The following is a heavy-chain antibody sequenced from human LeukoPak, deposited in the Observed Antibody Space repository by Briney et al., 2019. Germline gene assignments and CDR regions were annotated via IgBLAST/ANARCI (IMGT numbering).Heavy chain of an antibody. D-gene: IGHD5-24*01. CDR3: AREGRRDGYNSGDY. CDR1: GYTFTSYA. J-gene: IGHJ4*02. CDR2: INTNTGNP. V-gene: IGHV7-4-1*02. Sequence: GASVKVSCKASGYTFTSYAMNWVRQAPGQGLEWMGWINTNTGNPTYAQGFTGRFVFSLDTSVSTAYLQISSPKAEDTAVYYCAREGRRDGYNSGDYWGQGTLVTVSS.